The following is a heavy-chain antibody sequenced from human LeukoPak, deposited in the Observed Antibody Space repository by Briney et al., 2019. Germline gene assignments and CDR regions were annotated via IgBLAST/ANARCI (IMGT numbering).Heavy chain of an antibody. D-gene: IGHD2-21*02. Sequence: GGSLRLSCAASGFTFSGSAIHWVRQAPGKGLEWVSAISGSGGSTYYADSVKGRFTISRDNSKNTLYLQMNSLRAEDTAVYYCAKRLSCYYYYMDVWGKGTTVTVSS. V-gene: IGHV3-23*01. CDR2: ISGSGGST. CDR3: AKRLSCYYYYMDV. J-gene: IGHJ6*03. CDR1: GFTFSGSA.